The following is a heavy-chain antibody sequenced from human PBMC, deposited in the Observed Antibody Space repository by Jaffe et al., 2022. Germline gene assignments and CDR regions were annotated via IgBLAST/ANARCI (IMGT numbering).Heavy chain of an antibody. CDR3: TTAGGDYSAVTHYYYYYYMDV. J-gene: IGHJ6*03. CDR2: IKSKTDGGTT. Sequence: EVQLVESGGGLVKPGGSLRLSCAASGFTFSNAWMSWVRQAPGKGLEWVGRIKSKTDGGTTDYAAPVKGRFTISRDDSKNTLYLQMNSLKTEDTAVYYCTTAGGDYSAVTHYYYYYYMDVWGKGTTVTVSS. CDR1: GFTFSNAW. D-gene: IGHD4-17*01. V-gene: IGHV3-15*01.